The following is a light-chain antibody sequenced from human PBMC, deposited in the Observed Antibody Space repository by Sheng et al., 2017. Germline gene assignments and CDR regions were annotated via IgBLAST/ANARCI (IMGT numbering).Light chain of an antibody. J-gene: IGKJ3*01. Sequence: DIQMTQSPSSLSASVGDRVTITCRASQSISRSLNWYQQKPGKAPMLLIYGASSLQSGVPSRFSGSGSGTDFTLTISSLQPEDFATYFCQQSYSSPVFTFGPGTTVDVK. V-gene: IGKV1-39*01. CDR2: GAS. CDR1: QSISRS. CDR3: QQSYSSPVFT.